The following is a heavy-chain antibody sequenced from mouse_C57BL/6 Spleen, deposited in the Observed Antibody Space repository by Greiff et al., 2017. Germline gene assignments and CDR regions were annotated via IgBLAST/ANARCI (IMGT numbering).Heavy chain of an antibody. D-gene: IGHD3-2*02. V-gene: IGHV3-1*01. CDR2: ISYSGST. J-gene: IGHJ3*01. CDR3: ARGQLRLRPAWFAY. Sequence: VQLKQSGPGMVKPSQSLSLTCTVTGYSITSGYDWHWIRHFPGNKLEWMGYISYSGSTNYNPSLKSRIFITHDTSKNHFFLKLNSVTTEDTATYYCARGQLRLRPAWFAYWGQGTLVTVSA. CDR1: GYSITSGYD.